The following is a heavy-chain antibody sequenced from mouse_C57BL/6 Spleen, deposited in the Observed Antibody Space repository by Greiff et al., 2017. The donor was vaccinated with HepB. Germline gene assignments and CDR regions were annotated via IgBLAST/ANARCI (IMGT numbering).Heavy chain of an antibody. CDR2: IYPGSGST. D-gene: IGHD1-1*01. V-gene: IGHV1-55*01. Sequence: QVRLQQPGAELVKPGASVKMSCKASGYTFTSYWITWVKQRPGQGLEWIGDIYPGSGSTNYNEKFKSKATLTVDTSSSTAYMQLSSLTSEDSAVYYCAREEITTVVATKGYFDYWGQGTTLTVSS. CDR3: AREEITTVVATKGYFDY. CDR1: GYTFTSYW. J-gene: IGHJ2*01.